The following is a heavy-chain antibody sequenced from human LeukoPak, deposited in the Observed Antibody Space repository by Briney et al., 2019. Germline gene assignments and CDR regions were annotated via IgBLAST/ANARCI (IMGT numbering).Heavy chain of an antibody. V-gene: IGHV1-18*01. D-gene: IGHD1-26*01. Sequence: ASVKVSCTASGYTFTNYGISWVRQAPGQGLEWMGWISPYNGDTNYAQNLQGRVTMTTDTSTSTAYTELRSLRSDDTAVYYCARENSGILRPHGFYIWGQGAMVTVSS. CDR1: GYTFTNYG. J-gene: IGHJ3*02. CDR3: ARENSGILRPHGFYI. CDR2: ISPYNGDT.